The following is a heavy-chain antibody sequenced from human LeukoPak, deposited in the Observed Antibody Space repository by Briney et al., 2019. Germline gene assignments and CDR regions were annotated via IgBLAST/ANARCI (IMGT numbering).Heavy chain of an antibody. CDR2: IWYDGSNT. CDR1: GFTFSSYG. J-gene: IGHJ4*02. V-gene: IGHV3-33*01. D-gene: IGHD1-14*01. CDR3: ARETPEYD. Sequence: GRPLRLSCAASGFTFSSYGMHWVRQAPGKGLEWVAMIWYDGSNTYYADSVKGRFTISRDNSKNTLFLQMDSLRAEDTAVYYCARETPEYDWGQGTLVTVSS.